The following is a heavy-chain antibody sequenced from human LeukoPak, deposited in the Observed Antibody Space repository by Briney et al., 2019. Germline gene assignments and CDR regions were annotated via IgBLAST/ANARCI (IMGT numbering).Heavy chain of an antibody. CDR3: AKDRVVGASYWYFDL. V-gene: IGHV3-23*01. CDR1: GVTLSSYA. D-gene: IGHD2-15*01. Sequence: GGSLRPSCEASGVTLSSYAMSWARQAPGKGLGGVSGIISSGSAGNTYYADSVKGRFTISRDSSKNPLFLHMNTLRADDTAIYYCAKDRVVGASYWYFDLWGRGTLVTVSS. J-gene: IGHJ2*01. CDR2: IISSGSAGNT.